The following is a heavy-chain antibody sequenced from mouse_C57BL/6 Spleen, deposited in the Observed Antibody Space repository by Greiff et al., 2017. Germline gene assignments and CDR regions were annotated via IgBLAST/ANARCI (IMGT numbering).Heavy chain of an antibody. Sequence: VQLQQPGAELVMPGASVKLSCKASGYTFTSYWMHWVKQRPGQGLEWIGEIDPSDSYTNYNQKFKGKSTLTVDKSSSTAYMQLSSLTSEDSAVYYCARTGIYYGNYDAMDYWGQRTSGIVSS. CDR2: IDPSDSYT. J-gene: IGHJ4*01. CDR3: ARTGIYYGNYDAMDY. D-gene: IGHD2-1*01. CDR1: GYTFTSYW. V-gene: IGHV1-69*01.